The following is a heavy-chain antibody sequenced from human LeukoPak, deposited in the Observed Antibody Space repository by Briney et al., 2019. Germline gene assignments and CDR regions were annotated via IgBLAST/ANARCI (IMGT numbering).Heavy chain of an antibody. CDR3: ARDGIAAVAIDY. CDR2: IWYDGSNK. D-gene: IGHD6-13*01. J-gene: IGHJ4*02. V-gene: IGHV3-33*01. CDR1: GFTFSGYG. Sequence: GGSLRLSCAASGFTFSGYGMHWVRQAPGKGLEWVAVIWYDGSNKYYADSVKGRFTISRDNSKNTLYLQMNSLRAEDTAVYYCARDGIAAVAIDYWGQGTLVTVSS.